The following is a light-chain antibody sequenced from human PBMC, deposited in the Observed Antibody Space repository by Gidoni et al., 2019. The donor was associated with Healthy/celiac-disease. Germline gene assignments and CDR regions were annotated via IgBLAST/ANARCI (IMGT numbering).Light chain of an antibody. J-gene: IGLJ2*01. CDR2: GNS. V-gene: IGLV1-40*01. CDR1: SSNIGAGYD. CDR3: QSYDSSLSAVV. Sequence: QSVLPQPPSVSGAPGPRVTISCTGSSSNIGAGYDVHWYHQLPGTAPKLLIYGNSNRPSGVPDRFSGSKSGTSASLAITGLQAEDEADYYCQSYDSSLSAVVFGGGTKLTVL.